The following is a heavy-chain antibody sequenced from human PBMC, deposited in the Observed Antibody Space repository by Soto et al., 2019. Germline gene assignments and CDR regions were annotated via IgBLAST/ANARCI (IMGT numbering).Heavy chain of an antibody. V-gene: IGHV5-51*01. CDR1: GYSFPTYW. CDR2: IYGGDSET. J-gene: IGHJ4*02. CDR3: ARHGYFTTHQNYFDY. Sequence: GESLKISCQGSGYSFPTYWIGWVRQMPGKGLEWMGIIYGGDSETKYSPSFQGQVTISADKSINTAYLQWSSLKASDTAVYYCARHGYFTTHQNYFDYWGQGTLVTVSS. D-gene: IGHD3-9*01.